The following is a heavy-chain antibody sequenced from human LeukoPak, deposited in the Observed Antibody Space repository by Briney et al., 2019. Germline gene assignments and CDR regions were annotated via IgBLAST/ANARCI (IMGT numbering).Heavy chain of an antibody. D-gene: IGHD6-13*01. CDR2: ISGYNGNT. CDR3: ARVSSSWYYFDY. V-gene: IGHV1-18*01. Sequence: ASVKVSCXASGFTFTSYGFSWVRQAHGQGLEWMGWISGYNGNTNYAQKLQGRVTMNTDTSTSTAYMELRSLISDDTAIYYCARVSSSWYYFDYWGQGTLVTVSS. CDR1: GFTFTSYG. J-gene: IGHJ4*02.